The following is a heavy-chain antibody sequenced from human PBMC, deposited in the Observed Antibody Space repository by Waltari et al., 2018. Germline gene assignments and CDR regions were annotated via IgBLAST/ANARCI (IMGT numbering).Heavy chain of an antibody. CDR2: IYPGDSDT. J-gene: IGHJ4*02. D-gene: IGHD3-10*01. CDR3: ARSGGVLIDF. V-gene: IGHV5-51*01. CDR1: GYTLANYW. Sequence: EVQLVQSAAEVKKPGETLKISCKGSGYTLANYWIAWVRQMPGKCLEWMGIIYPGDSDTRYSPSFQGQVTISADRSMSTAYLQWSSLKASDTAMYYCARSGGVLIDFWGQGTLVTVSS.